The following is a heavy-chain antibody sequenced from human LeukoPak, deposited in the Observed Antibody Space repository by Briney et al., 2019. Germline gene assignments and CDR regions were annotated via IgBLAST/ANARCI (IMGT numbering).Heavy chain of an antibody. CDR3: ATHPGGLQSGFDN. CDR1: GYSFTNYW. V-gene: IGHV5-51*01. Sequence: GASLKISCKSSGYSFTNYWIGWVRQMPGKGLEWMGIIYPDDPDTRYSPSFQGQVTISVDRSSSTAYIQWSRLKASDTAMYYCATHPGGLQSGFDNWGQGTLVTVSS. CDR2: IYPDDPDT. J-gene: IGHJ4*02. D-gene: IGHD5-24*01.